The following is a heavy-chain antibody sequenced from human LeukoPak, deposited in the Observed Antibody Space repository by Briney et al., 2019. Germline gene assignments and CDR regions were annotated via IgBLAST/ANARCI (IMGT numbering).Heavy chain of an antibody. D-gene: IGHD3-22*01. CDR2: IGGSGGSA. V-gene: IGHV3-23*01. J-gene: IGHJ3*01. Sequence: GSLRLSFTASGSRFSSYALNWVRQAPVRGLEWVSSIGGSGGSAYYSDSVKGRFTISRDNSKNTLYLQMNSLRAEDTAVYYCSKGGRWDYYDSSHWGQGTMVIVSS. CDR1: GSRFSSYA. CDR3: SKGGRWDYYDSSH.